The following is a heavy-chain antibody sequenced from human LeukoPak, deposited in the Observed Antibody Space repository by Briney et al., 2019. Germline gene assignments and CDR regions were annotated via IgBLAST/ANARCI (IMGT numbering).Heavy chain of an antibody. V-gene: IGHV3-74*01. CDR2: INSDGSST. CDR3: ARASGGYERH. J-gene: IGHJ4*02. Sequence: PGGSLRPSCAASGFTFSSYSMNWVRQAPGKGLVWVSRINSDGSSTSYADSVKGRFTISRDNAKNTLYLQMNSLRAEDTAVYYCARASGGYERHWGQGTLVTVSS. D-gene: IGHD5-12*01. CDR1: GFTFSSYS.